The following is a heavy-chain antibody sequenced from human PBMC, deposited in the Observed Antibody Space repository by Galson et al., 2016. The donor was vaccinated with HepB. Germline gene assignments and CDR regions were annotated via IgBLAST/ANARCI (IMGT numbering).Heavy chain of an antibody. D-gene: IGHD6-25*01. CDR1: GFTFSNYG. Sequence: SLRLSCAASGFTFSNYGMHWVRQAPGKGLEWVALIWYDGSNKYYADSVKGRFTISRDNSRNTLFLQMNRLRAEDTGLYYCAQEDPRIAAAILDSWGQGTLVTVSS. CDR2: IWYDGSNK. V-gene: IGHV3-33*06. J-gene: IGHJ4*02. CDR3: AQEDPRIAAAILDS.